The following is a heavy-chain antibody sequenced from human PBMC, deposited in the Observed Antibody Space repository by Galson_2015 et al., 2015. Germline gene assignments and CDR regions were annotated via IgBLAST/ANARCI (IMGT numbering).Heavy chain of an antibody. V-gene: IGHV3-9*01. CDR1: GFTFDDYA. D-gene: IGHD6-19*01. CDR2: ISWNSGSI. CDR3: AKDKMPGYSSGWYSLYYFDY. Sequence: SLRLSCAASGFTFDDYAMHWVRHAPGKGLEWVSGISWNSGSIGYADSVKGRFTISRDNAKNTLYLQINSLRAEDTALYYCAKDKMPGYSSGWYSLYYFDYWGQGTLVTVSS. J-gene: IGHJ4*02.